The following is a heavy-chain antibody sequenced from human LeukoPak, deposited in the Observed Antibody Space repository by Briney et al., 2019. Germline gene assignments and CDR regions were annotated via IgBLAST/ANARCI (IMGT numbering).Heavy chain of an antibody. D-gene: IGHD7-27*01. CDR1: GFTFSSYA. Sequence: GGSLRLSCAASGFTFSSYAMSWVRQAPGKGLEWVANIKQDGSEKYYVDSVKGRFTISRDNAKNSLYLQMNSLRAEDTAVYYCARQPENWGYFDYWGQGTLVTVSS. CDR2: IKQDGSEK. J-gene: IGHJ4*02. CDR3: ARQPENWGYFDY. V-gene: IGHV3-7*01.